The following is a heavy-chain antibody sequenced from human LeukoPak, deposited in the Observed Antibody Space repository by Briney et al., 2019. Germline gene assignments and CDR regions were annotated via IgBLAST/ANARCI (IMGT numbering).Heavy chain of an antibody. CDR3: ARGGGYCSGGSCYWGRNWFDP. Sequence: SVNVSCTASGGTFSSYAISWVRQAPGQGLEWMGGIIPIFGTANYAQKFQGRVTITADESTSTAYMELSSLRSEDTAVYYCARGGGYCSGGSCYWGRNWFDPWGQGTLVTVSS. V-gene: IGHV1-69*01. D-gene: IGHD2-15*01. CDR2: IIPIFGTA. J-gene: IGHJ5*02. CDR1: GGTFSSYA.